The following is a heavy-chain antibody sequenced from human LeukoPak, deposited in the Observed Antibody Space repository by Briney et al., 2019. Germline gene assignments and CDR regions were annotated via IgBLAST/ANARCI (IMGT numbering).Heavy chain of an antibody. CDR2: IRYDGSNK. J-gene: IGHJ4*02. D-gene: IGHD6-13*01. V-gene: IGHV3-30*02. CDR3: AKDMGFSSSWYYFDY. Sequence: PGGSLRLSCAASGFTFSSYGMHWVRQAPGKGLEWVAFIRYDGSNKYYADPVKGRFTISRDNSKNTLYLQMNSLRAEDTAVYYCAKDMGFSSSWYYFDYWGQGTLVTVSS. CDR1: GFTFSSYG.